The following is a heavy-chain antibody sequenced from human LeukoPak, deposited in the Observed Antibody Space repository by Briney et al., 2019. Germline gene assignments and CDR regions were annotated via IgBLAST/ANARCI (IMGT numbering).Heavy chain of an antibody. CDR2: IWYDGSNK. CDR1: GFTFSSYG. Sequence: PGGSLRLSCAASGFTFSSYGMHWVRQAPGKGLEWVAVIWYDGSNKYYADSVKGRFTISRDNSKNTLYLQMNSLRAEDTAVYYCAKDPTPMVHDHFDYWGQGTLVTVSS. D-gene: IGHD4/OR15-4a*01. CDR3: AKDPTPMVHDHFDY. V-gene: IGHV3-33*06. J-gene: IGHJ4*02.